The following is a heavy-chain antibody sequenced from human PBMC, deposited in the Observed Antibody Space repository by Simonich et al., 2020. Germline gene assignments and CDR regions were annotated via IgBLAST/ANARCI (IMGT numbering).Heavy chain of an antibody. J-gene: IGHJ3*02. CDR2: INPNSGGT. CDR1: GYTFTGYY. D-gene: IGHD2-2*01. V-gene: IGHV1-2*06. Sequence: QVQLVQSGAEVKKPGASVKFSCKASGYTFTGYYMHCVRQDPGQGLEGMGRINPNSGGTNYAQKFKGRVNMTRDTSISTAYMELSRLRSDDTAVYYCARDTFLGYCSSTSCYDAFDIWGQGTMVTVSS. CDR3: ARDTFLGYCSSTSCYDAFDI.